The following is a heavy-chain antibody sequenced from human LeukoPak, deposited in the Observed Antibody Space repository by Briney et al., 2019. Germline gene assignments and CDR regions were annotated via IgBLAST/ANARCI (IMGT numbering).Heavy chain of an antibody. J-gene: IGHJ4*02. CDR2: IYYSGST. D-gene: IGHD3-22*01. V-gene: IGHV4-59*01. CDR3: ARAKYYYDSSGYYY. CDR1: GGSISSYY. Sequence: SETLSLTCTVSGGSISSYYWSWIRQPPGKGLEWIGYIYYSGSTNYNPSLKSRVTMSVDTSKNQFSLKLSSVTAADTAVYYCARAKYYYDSSGYYYWGQGTLVTVSS.